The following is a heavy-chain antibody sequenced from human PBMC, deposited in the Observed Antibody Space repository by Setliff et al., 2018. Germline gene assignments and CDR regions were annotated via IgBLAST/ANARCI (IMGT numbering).Heavy chain of an antibody. CDR3: ARGRSLFGYLQH. J-gene: IGHJ1*01. Sequence: SETLSLTCAVYGGSFSGYYWSWIRQPPGKGLEWIGEINHSGSTNYNPSLKSRVTISVDTSKNQFSLKLSSVTAADTAIYYCARGRSLFGYLQHWGQGTLVTVSS. CDR1: GGSFSGYY. V-gene: IGHV4-34*01. CDR2: INHSGST. D-gene: IGHD3-16*01.